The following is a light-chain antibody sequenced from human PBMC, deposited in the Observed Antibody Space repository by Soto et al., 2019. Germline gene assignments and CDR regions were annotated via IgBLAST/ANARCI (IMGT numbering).Light chain of an antibody. CDR2: DVS. CDR1: STDVGRYNY. CDR3: TSYTSDSTYV. V-gene: IGLV2-14*01. Sequence: QSVVSQPASVYGSPGQSITISCPGTSTDVGRYNYVSWYQQHPGKAPKLMVYDVSNRPSWVSNRFSGSKSGITASLTISGLQAEDEADYYCTSYTSDSTYVFGTGTKVTVL. J-gene: IGLJ1*01.